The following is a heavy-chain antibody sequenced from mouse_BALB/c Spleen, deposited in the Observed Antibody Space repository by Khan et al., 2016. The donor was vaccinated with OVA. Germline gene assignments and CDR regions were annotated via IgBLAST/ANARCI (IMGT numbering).Heavy chain of an antibody. V-gene: IGHV3-2*02. D-gene: IGHD1-2*01. CDR3: ARRNYYGDSLDY. CDR1: GYSITSNYA. Sequence: EVQLQESGPGLVKPSQSLSLTCTVAGYSITSNYAWSWIRQFPGNKLEWMGYISYSGSTNYNPSLKSRISVTRDTSENQFFLQLSSVTTDDTATYYCARRNYYGDSLDYWGQGTSVTVSS. CDR2: ISYSGST. J-gene: IGHJ4*01.